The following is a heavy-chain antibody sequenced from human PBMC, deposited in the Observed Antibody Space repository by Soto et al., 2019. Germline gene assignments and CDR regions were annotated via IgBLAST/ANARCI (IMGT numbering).Heavy chain of an antibody. CDR2: TYYRTKWYN. Sequence: SQTLSLTCVISGDSVSSNDAAWNWIRQSPSRGLEWLGRTYYRTKWYNGYAVSVKSRITITPDTSKNQFSLQLNSVTPEDTAVYYCARLHSSSSSDMDVWGQGTTVTVSS. D-gene: IGHD6-6*01. CDR1: GDSVSSNDAA. J-gene: IGHJ6*02. V-gene: IGHV6-1*01. CDR3: ARLHSSSSSDMDV.